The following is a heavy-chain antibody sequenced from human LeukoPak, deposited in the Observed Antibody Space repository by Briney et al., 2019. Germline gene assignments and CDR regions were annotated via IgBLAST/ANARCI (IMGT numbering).Heavy chain of an antibody. J-gene: IGHJ4*02. Sequence: GRSLRLSCTASGFTFDDYAMHWVRQAPGKGLEWVSGISWNSNSIVYADSVKGRFTISRDNAKNSLYLQMNSLGAEDMAFYYCAKDIAYSPLQRSGCDSWGQGTLVTVSS. CDR2: ISWNSNSI. CDR1: GFTFDDYA. CDR3: AKDIAYSPLQRSGCDS. D-gene: IGHD1-26*01. V-gene: IGHV3-9*03.